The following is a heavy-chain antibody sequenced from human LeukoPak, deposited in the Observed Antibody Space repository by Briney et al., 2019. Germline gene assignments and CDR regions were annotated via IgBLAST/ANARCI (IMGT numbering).Heavy chain of an antibody. CDR2: ISAYNGNT. Sequence: ASVTVSFKSSGYTFTSYRISWVRQAPGQGRAWMGWISAYNGNTNYAQKLQGRVTMTTDTSTSTAYMELRSLRSDDTAVYYCARDGYYDSSGYYTDAFGIWGQGTMVTVSS. D-gene: IGHD3-22*01. V-gene: IGHV1-18*01. J-gene: IGHJ3*02. CDR1: GYTFTSYR. CDR3: ARDGYYDSSGYYTDAFGI.